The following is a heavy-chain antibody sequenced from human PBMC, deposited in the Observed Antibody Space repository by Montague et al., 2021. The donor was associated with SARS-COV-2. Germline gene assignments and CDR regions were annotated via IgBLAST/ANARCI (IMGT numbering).Heavy chain of an antibody. CDR1: GGSFSGDY. Sequence: SETLSLTCAVYGGSFSGDYWSWIRQPPGKGLEWIGEINHSGSTNYNPSLKSRVTISVDASKNQFSLKLSSVTAADTAVYYCASFISGYYYDSSGYYSWGQGTLVTVSS. CDR2: INHSGST. D-gene: IGHD3-22*01. V-gene: IGHV4-34*01. J-gene: IGHJ4*02. CDR3: ASFISGYYYDSSGYYS.